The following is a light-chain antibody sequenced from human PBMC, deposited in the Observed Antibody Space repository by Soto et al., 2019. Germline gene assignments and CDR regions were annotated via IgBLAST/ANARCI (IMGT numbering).Light chain of an antibody. Sequence: LTQPASVSGSPGQSITISCTGTSSDVGAYNYVSWYQQHPGEAPKLIIYGVTNRPSGVSYRFSGSKSDYTASLTISGLQAEDEADYYCSSYSTSFFYVFGTGTKVTVL. V-gene: IGLV2-14*01. CDR3: SSYSTSFFYV. CDR1: SSDVGAYNY. J-gene: IGLJ1*01. CDR2: GVT.